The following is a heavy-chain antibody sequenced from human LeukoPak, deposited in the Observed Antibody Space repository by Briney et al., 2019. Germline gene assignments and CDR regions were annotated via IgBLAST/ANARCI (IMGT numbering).Heavy chain of an antibody. CDR2: ISWNSGGI. V-gene: IGHV3-9*01. Sequence: GGSLRLSCAASGFTFDDNAMHWVRQAPGKGLEWVSFISWNSGGIDYADSVKGRFTISRDNAKNSLYLQMNSLRAEDTAFYYCAKARVQQWVLDYWGQGTLVTISS. D-gene: IGHD6-19*01. CDR3: AKARVQQWVLDY. CDR1: GFTFDDNA. J-gene: IGHJ4*02.